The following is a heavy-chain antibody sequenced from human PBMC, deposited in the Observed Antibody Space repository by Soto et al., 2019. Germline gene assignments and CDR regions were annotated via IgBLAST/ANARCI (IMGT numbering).Heavy chain of an antibody. CDR3: ARIVVVVPAAMGFGWFDP. J-gene: IGHJ5*02. CDR2: INPNSGGT. CDR1: GYTFTGYY. V-gene: IGHV1-2*02. D-gene: IGHD2-2*01. Sequence: QVQLVQSGAEVKKPGASVKVSCKASGYTFTGYYMHWVRQAPGQGLEWMGWINPNSGGTNYAQKFQGRVTMTRDTSISTAYMELSRLGSDDTAVYYCARIVVVVPAAMGFGWFDPWGQGTLVTVSS.